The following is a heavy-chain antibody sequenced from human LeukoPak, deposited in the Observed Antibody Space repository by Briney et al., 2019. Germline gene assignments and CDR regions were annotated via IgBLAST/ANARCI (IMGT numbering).Heavy chain of an antibody. CDR2: ISYDGST. CDR3: VREGAVPGIDP. Sequence: SETLSLTCAVSGYSITRGLSWGWIRQPPGKGLEWIAAISYDGSTDYKSTLQSRLTISRDTSKNEFSLRLTSVTATDTAVYYCVREGAVPGIDPWGQGTLVTVSS. CDR1: GYSITRGLS. D-gene: IGHD3-16*01. V-gene: IGHV4-38-2*02. J-gene: IGHJ5*02.